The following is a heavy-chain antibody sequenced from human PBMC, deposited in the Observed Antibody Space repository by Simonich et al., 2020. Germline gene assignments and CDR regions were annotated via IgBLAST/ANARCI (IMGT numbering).Heavy chain of an antibody. D-gene: IGHD1-26*01. CDR1: GYTFTGYY. Sequence: QVQLVQSGAEVKKPGASVKVSCKASGYTFTGYYMHWVRQAPGHGLEGMGWINPNRGGTNYAQKFQGSVTMTRDTSISTAYMELSRLRSDDTAVYYCARDLRGSYYYYYYMDVWGKGTTVTVSS. CDR3: ARDLRGSYYYYYYMDV. V-gene: IGHV1-2*02. CDR2: INPNRGGT. J-gene: IGHJ6*03.